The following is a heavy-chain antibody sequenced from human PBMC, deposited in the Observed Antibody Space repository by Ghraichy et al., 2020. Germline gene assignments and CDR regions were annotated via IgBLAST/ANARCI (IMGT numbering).Heavy chain of an antibody. Sequence: ETLSLTCAASGFTFSSYAMSWVRQAPGKGLEWVSAISGSGGSIYYADSVKGRFTISRDNSKNTLFLQMESLRAEDTAVYYCAKYDYDSSGYYSAFDIWGQGTMVTVSS. V-gene: IGHV3-23*01. D-gene: IGHD3-22*01. CDR2: ISGSGGSI. J-gene: IGHJ3*02. CDR3: AKYDYDSSGYYSAFDI. CDR1: GFTFSSYA.